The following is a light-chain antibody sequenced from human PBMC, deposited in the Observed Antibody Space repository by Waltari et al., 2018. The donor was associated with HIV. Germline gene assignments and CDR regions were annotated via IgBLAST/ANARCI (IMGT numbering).Light chain of an antibody. J-gene: IGLJ2*01. CDR2: GNT. Sequence: QSVLTQPTSVSGAPGQRVTISCTGNTSNIGAGYDVHWYQQLPGPAPKLLIDGNTNRPSGVPDRFSGSTSGTSASLAITGLQADDEADFYCQSYDSSLSGVIFGGGTKLTVL. CDR1: TSNIGAGYD. CDR3: QSYDSSLSGVI. V-gene: IGLV1-40*01.